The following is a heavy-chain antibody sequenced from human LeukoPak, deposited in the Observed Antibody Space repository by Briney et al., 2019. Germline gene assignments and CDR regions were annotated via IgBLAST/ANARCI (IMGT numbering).Heavy chain of an antibody. J-gene: IGHJ6*03. V-gene: IGHV1-2*02. Sequence: ASVKVSCKASGYTFTGYYMHWVRQAPGQGLEWMGWINPNSGGTNYAQKFQGRVTMTRDTSISTAYMELSRLRSDDTAVYYCARGAGQGSYYNVFYYYYYYMDVWGKGTTVTVSS. CDR2: INPNSGGT. CDR3: ARGAGQGSYYNVFYYYYYYMDV. D-gene: IGHD3-10*01. CDR1: GYTFTGYY.